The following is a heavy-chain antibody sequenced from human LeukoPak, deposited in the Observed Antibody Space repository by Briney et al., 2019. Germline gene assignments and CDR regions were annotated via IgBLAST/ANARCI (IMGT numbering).Heavy chain of an antibody. Sequence: PGGSLRISCAASGFSFSSYEMNWVRQAPGKGLEWLSYITGSGGTRSYADPVKGRFTISRDNAKNSVFLQMNSLRAEDTAVYYCARGSVLIDHRGQGTLVTVSS. D-gene: IGHD6-6*01. CDR3: ARGSVLIDH. J-gene: IGHJ4*02. V-gene: IGHV3-48*03. CDR1: GFSFSSYE. CDR2: ITGSGGTR.